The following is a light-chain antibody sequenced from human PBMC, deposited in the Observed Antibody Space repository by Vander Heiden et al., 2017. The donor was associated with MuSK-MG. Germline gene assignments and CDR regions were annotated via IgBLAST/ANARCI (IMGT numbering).Light chain of an antibody. CDR3: QSYDYCLCSDTGLTGDV. CDR2: GNN. V-gene: IGLV1-40*01. CDR1: SSNTGAGYD. J-gene: IGLJ1*01. Sequence: QSLLTQPPPLSGAPAQRATTPCPGHSSNTGAGYDAHCHQQPPGTAPTLLIYGNNNLPSGVPGRFSGSKSASSGSLAITALQAADEADYYCQSYDYCLCSDTGLTGDVFGSGTKVTVL.